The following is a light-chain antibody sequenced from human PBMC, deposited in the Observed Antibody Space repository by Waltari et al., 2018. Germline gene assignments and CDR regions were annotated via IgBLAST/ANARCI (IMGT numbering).Light chain of an antibody. CDR1: QTIRTTY. V-gene: IGKV3-20*01. J-gene: IGKJ4*01. CDR3: QQYDISPLT. Sequence: EIVLTQSPGTLSLSPGEGATLSCRTSQTIRTTYLAWYQQKPAQAPTLLIYGAFIRATGIPDRFTGSGSGTDFSLTISSLEPEDFATYYCQQYDISPLTFGGGTKVEIK. CDR2: GAF.